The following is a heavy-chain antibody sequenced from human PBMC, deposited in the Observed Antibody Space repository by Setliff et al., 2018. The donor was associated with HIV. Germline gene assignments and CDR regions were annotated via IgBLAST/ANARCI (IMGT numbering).Heavy chain of an antibody. CDR3: ARGIPRGTVFGVVGYFDY. D-gene: IGHD3-3*01. V-gene: IGHV1-69*13. CDR2: IHPIFGTT. Sequence: SVKVSCKASGGTFSSYITAWVRQAPGQGLEWMGGIHPIFGTTNYARDFMGRVSITADESTNTAYMELSSLRSDDSAIYYCARGIPRGTVFGVVGYFDYWGQGTPGTSPQ. CDR1: GGTFSSYI. J-gene: IGHJ4*02.